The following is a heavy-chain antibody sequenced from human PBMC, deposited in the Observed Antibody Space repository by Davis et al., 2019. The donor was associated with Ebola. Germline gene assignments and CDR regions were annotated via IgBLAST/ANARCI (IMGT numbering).Heavy chain of an antibody. CDR3: ARDGNKEYYGMDV. J-gene: IGHJ6*02. CDR2: ITVSGDSS. D-gene: IGHD1/OR15-1a*01. V-gene: IGHV3-23*01. Sequence: GESLKISCATSGFTFSTYAMTWVRQAPGKGLEWVSGITVSGDSSYYADSVKGRFTISRDNSKNTLYLQMNSLRAEDTAVYYCARDGNKEYYGMDVWGQGTTVTVSS. CDR1: GFTFSTYA.